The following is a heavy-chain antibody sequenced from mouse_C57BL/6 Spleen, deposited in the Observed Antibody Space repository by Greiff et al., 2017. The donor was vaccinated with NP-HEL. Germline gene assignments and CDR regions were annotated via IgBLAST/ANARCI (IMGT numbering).Heavy chain of an antibody. V-gene: IGHV1-69*01. D-gene: IGHD1-3*01. J-gene: IGHJ2*01. CDR1: GYTFTSYW. CDR2: IDPSDSYT. Sequence: QVQLQQPGAELVMPGASVKLSCKASGYTFTSYWMHWVKQRPGQGLEWIGEIDPSDSYTNYNQKFKGKSTLTVDKSSSTAYMQLSSLTSEDSAVYYCASYSSYFDDWGQGTTLTVSS. CDR3: ASYSSYFDD.